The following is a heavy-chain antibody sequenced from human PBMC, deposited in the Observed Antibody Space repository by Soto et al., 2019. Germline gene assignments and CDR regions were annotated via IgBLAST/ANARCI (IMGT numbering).Heavy chain of an antibody. CDR2: TYYRSKWYD. Sequence: PSQTLSLTCAIFGDSVSSKSVAWNWIRQSPSRGLEWLGRTYYRSKWYDDYAVSVKSRITINPDTSKNQFSLQLNSVTPEDAAVYYCSIDRFEQQRSHYDYSGQGILDTVSA. D-gene: IGHD6-13*01. CDR1: GDSVSSKSVA. V-gene: IGHV6-1*01. CDR3: SIDRFEQQRSHYDY. J-gene: IGHJ4*02.